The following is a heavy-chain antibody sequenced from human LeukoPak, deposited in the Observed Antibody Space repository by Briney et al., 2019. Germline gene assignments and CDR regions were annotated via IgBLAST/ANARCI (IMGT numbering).Heavy chain of an antibody. CDR1: GYTLTELS. V-gene: IGHV1-24*01. J-gene: IGHJ4*02. CDR2: FDPEDGET. Sequence: GASVNVSCKVSGYTLTELSMHWVRQAPGKGLEWMGGFDPEDGETIYAQKFQGRVTMTEDTSTDTAYMDLSSLRSEDTAVYYCATDGSSWYPTNFDYWGQGTLVTVSS. D-gene: IGHD6-13*01. CDR3: ATDGSSWYPTNFDY.